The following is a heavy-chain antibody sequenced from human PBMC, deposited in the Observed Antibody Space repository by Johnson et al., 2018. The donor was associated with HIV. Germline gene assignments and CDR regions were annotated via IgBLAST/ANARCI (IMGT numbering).Heavy chain of an antibody. CDR1: GFTFSSSW. Sequence: VQLVESGGGLVQPGWSLRLSCAASGFTFSSSWMHWVCQAPEKGLEWVADIKCDGSEKYYVDSVKGRFTISRDNAENPLYLQMNSLRAEDTAVYYCATELLRTEHDVFDIWGQGTMVTVSS. CDR2: IKCDGSEK. J-gene: IGHJ3*02. D-gene: IGHD3-10*01. CDR3: ATELLRTEHDVFDI. V-gene: IGHV3-52*01.